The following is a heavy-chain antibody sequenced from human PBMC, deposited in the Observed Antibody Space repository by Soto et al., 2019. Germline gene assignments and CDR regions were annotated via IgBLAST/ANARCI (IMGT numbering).Heavy chain of an antibody. V-gene: IGHV3-30*18. Sequence: PVGSLRLSCAGSGFTFSSYGMHWFRQAPGKGLEWVAVISYDGSNKYYADSVKGRFTISRDNSKNTLYLQMNSLRAEDTAVYYCAKKQFRWFGESSFDYWGQGTLVTVSS. CDR1: GFTFSSYG. J-gene: IGHJ4*02. CDR3: AKKQFRWFGESSFDY. D-gene: IGHD3-10*01. CDR2: ISYDGSNK.